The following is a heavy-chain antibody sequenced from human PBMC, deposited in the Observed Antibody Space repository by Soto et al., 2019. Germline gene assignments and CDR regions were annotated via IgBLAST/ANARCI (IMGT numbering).Heavy chain of an antibody. V-gene: IGHV6-1*01. J-gene: IGHJ3*02. D-gene: IGHD3-10*01. CDR2: TYYRSKWCN. CDR1: GDSVSSNSAA. Sequence: PSQTLSLTCAISGDSVSSNSAAWNWIRQSPSRGLEWLGRTYYRSKWCNDYAVSVKSRITINPDTSKNQFSLQLNSVTHEDTAVYYCARGITMVRGVIINRAFDIWGQGTMATV. CDR3: ARGITMVRGVIINRAFDI.